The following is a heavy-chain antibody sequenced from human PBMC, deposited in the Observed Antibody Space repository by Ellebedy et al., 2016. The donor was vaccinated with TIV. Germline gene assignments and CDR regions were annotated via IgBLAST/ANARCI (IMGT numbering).Heavy chain of an antibody. J-gene: IGHJ4*02. D-gene: IGHD2-15*01. CDR2: ISYDGSNS. CDR1: GFTFSDYH. CDR3: AREIDSPDAYCSGESCYPDY. V-gene: IGHV3-30*03. Sequence: GGSLRLSCAASGFTFSDYHMDWVRQAPGKGLEWVAVISYDGSNSHYADSVKGRFTISRDNSKNTQYLQMNSLRAEDTAVYYCAREIDSPDAYCSGESCYPDYWGQGTLVTVSS.